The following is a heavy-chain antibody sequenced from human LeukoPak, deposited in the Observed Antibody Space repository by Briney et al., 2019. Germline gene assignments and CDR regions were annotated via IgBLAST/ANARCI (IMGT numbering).Heavy chain of an antibody. CDR3: AKIPDLDIVVVPAAPRYYYYYYMDV. CDR1: GGSISSGDYY. J-gene: IGHJ6*03. V-gene: IGHV4-30-4*08. CDR2: IYYSGST. D-gene: IGHD2-2*03. Sequence: PSQTLSLTCTVSGGSISSGDYYWSWIRQPPRKGLEWIGYIYYSGSTYYNPSLKSRVTISVDTSKNQFSLKLSSVTAEDTAVYYCAKIPDLDIVVVPAAPRYYYYYYMDVWGKGTTVTVSS.